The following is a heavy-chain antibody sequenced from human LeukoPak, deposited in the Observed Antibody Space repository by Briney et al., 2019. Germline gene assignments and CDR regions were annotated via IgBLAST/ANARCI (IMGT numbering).Heavy chain of an antibody. V-gene: IGHV3-30*18. J-gene: IGHJ6*03. CDR2: ISYDGTNK. CDR3: AKXQAYCTGGNCYYYFYYLDV. CDR1: GFTFSSYG. Sequence: GGSLRLSCAASGFTFSSYGMHWVRQAPGKGLEWVAVISYDGTNKYYADSVKGRFTISRDNSKNTLYLQMNSVRAEDTAVYYXAKXQAYCTGGNCYYYFYYLDVWGRGTTVTVSS. D-gene: IGHD2-15*01.